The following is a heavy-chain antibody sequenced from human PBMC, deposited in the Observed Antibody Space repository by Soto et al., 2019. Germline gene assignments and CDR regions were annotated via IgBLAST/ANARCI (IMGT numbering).Heavy chain of an antibody. J-gene: IGHJ6*02. CDR1: GFTFSSYA. CDR2: ISYDGSNK. V-gene: IGHV3-30-3*01. D-gene: IGHD2-15*01. CDR3: ERDQGDIVVVVAATGRRYSYDKTDYYYGMDV. Sequence: PGGSLRLSCAASGFTFSSYAMHWVRQAPGKGLEWVAVISYDGSNKYYADSVKGRFTISRDNSKNTLYLQMNSLRAEDTAVYYCERDQGDIVVVVAATGRRYSYDKTDYYYGMDVWGQGTTVTVSS.